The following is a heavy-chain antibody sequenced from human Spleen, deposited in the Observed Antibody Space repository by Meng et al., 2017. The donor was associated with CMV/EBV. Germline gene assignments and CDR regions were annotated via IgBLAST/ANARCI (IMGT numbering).Heavy chain of an antibody. CDR3: ARDRFRIGYSSSWYPYYYYGMDV. Sequence: GESLKISCAASGFTFSSYAMHWVRQAPGKGLEWVAVISYDGSNKYYADSVKGRFTISRDNSKNTLYLQMNSLRAEDTAVYYCARDRFRIGYSSSWYPYYYYGMDVWGQGTTVTVSS. CDR1: GFTFSSYA. J-gene: IGHJ6*02. CDR2: ISYDGSNK. D-gene: IGHD6-13*01. V-gene: IGHV3-30*04.